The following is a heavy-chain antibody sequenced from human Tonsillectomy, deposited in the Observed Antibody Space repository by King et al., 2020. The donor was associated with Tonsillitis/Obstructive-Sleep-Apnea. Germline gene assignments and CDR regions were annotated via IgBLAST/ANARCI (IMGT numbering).Heavy chain of an antibody. CDR1: GFTFGDYA. V-gene: IGHV3-49*04. J-gene: IGHJ5*02. CDR2: IRSKAYGGTT. CDR3: CVYCSSTSCLNWFDP. Sequence: VQLVESGGGLVQPGRSLRLSCTASGFTFGDYAMSWVRQAPGKGLEWVGFIRSKAYGGTTEYAASVKGGFTISRDDSKSIAYLQMNSLKTEDTAVYYCCVYCSSTSCLNWFDPWGQGTLVTVSS. D-gene: IGHD2-2*01.